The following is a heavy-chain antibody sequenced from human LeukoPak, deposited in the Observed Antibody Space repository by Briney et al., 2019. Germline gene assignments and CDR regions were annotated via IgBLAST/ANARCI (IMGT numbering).Heavy chain of an antibody. CDR2: IYYTGSM. V-gene: IGHV4-39*01. CDR3: ARLPGSGYFDY. Sequence: SETLSLTCTVSGGSISSGTYYWGWIRQPPGKGLEWVATIYYTGSMYYNPSLKGRVTVSVDTSKIQFSLKLSSVTAADTAVYYCARLPGSGYFDYWGQGILVTVSS. CDR1: GGSISSGTYY. D-gene: IGHD3-22*01. J-gene: IGHJ4*02.